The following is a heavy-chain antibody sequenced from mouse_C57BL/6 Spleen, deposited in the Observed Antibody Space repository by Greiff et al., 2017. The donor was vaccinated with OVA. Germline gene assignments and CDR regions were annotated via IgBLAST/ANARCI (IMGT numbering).Heavy chain of an antibody. D-gene: IGHD1-1*01. Sequence: QVQLQQPGTELVKPGASVKLSCKASGYTFTSYWMHWVKPRPGQGLEWIGNINPSNGGTHYNENFKSKATLPVDKSSSTAYMQFISLTSEDSAVYYCARSGDYSYYAMDYWGQGTSVTVSS. V-gene: IGHV1-53*01. CDR2: INPSNGGT. J-gene: IGHJ4*01. CDR3: ARSGDYSYYAMDY. CDR1: GYTFTSYW.